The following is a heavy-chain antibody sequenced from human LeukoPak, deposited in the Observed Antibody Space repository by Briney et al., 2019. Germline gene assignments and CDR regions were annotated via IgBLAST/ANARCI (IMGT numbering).Heavy chain of an antibody. J-gene: IGHJ3*02. V-gene: IGHV3-48*04. CDR1: GFTCSSYT. CDR3: ARDRQQWPLDAFDI. CDR2: ISSSDTI. D-gene: IGHD1-1*01. Sequence: PGGSLRLSCVASGFTCSSYTMNWVRQAPGKGLEWVSYISSSDTIYYADSVKGRFTISRDNAENSLYLQMSSLRAEDTAVYYCARDRQQWPLDAFDIWGQGTEVTVSS.